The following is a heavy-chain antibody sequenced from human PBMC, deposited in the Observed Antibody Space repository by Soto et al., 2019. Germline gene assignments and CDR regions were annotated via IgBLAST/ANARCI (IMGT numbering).Heavy chain of an antibody. CDR2: INHSGST. V-gene: IGHV4-34*01. D-gene: IGHD5-12*01. CDR3: SREDFESGYDSLYY. J-gene: IGHJ4*02. CDR1: GGSFSGYY. Sequence: PSETLSLTCAVSGGSFSGYYWSWIRQPPGKGLEWIGEINHSGSTNYNPSLKSRVTISVDTSKNQFSLKLSSVTAADTAVYYCSREDFESGYDSLYYWGQGTLVPVST.